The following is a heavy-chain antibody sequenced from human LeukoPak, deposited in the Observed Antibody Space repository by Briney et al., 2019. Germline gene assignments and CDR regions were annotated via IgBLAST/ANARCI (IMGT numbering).Heavy chain of an antibody. Sequence: ASVKVSCKASGGTFSSYAINWVRQAPGQGLEWMGGIIPIFGTANYAQKFQGRVTITADESTSTAYMELSSLRSEDTAVYYCARDETYYDFWSGYPNFDYWGQGTLVTVSS. CDR3: ARDETYYDFWSGYPNFDY. CDR2: IIPIFGTA. J-gene: IGHJ4*02. CDR1: GGTFSSYA. V-gene: IGHV1-69*13. D-gene: IGHD3-3*01.